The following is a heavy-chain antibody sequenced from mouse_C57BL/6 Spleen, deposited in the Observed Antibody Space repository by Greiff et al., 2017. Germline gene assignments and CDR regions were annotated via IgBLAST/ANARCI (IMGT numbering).Heavy chain of an antibody. D-gene: IGHD2-3*01. V-gene: IGHV5-4*01. CDR3: ARDDGGY. CDR1: GFTFSSYA. CDR2: ISDGGSYT. Sequence: EVKLMESGGGLVKPGGSLKLSCAASGFTFSSYAMSWVRQTPEKRLEWVATISDGGSYTYYPDNVKGRFTISRDNAKNNRYLQMSHLKSEDTAMYYCARDDGGYWGQGTTLTVSS. J-gene: IGHJ2*01.